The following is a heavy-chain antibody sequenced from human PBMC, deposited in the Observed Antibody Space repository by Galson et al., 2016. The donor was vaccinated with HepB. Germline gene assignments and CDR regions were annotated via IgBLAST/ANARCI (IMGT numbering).Heavy chain of an antibody. CDR2: ISDLGSSI. J-gene: IGHJ4*02. D-gene: IGHD3-10*01. CDR1: GFTFSDHY. Sequence: SLRLSCAASGFTFSDHYMTWIRQAPGKGLQWVSSISDLGSSIHDSDSVIGRFTTSRDNSKNLLFLQMDSLRAEDTAVYYCGRVASGSGNFYVDYWGQGILVTVSS. CDR3: GRVASGSGNFYVDY. V-gene: IGHV3-11*04.